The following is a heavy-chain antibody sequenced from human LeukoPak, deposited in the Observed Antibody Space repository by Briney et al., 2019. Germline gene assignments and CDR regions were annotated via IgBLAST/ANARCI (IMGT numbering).Heavy chain of an antibody. V-gene: IGHV3-23*01. CDR2: ISISGDNT. Sequence: PGGSLRLSCAASGFTFSSYAMIWVRQAPGKGLAWVSAISISGDNTYYADSVKGRFTISRDNFKNTLYLQMNSLRAEDTAVYYCAKGGGVTANDYWGQGTLVTVSS. CDR1: GFTFSSYA. CDR3: AKGGGVTANDY. D-gene: IGHD3-16*01. J-gene: IGHJ4*02.